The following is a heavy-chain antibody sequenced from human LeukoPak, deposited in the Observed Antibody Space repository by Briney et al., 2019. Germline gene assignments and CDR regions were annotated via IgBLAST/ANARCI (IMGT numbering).Heavy chain of an antibody. V-gene: IGHV3-33*01. D-gene: IGHD3-22*01. J-gene: IGHJ4*02. CDR1: GFTFRRPA. CDR3: ARGVDYYHSSGTIDY. CDR2: VWYDGNKT. Sequence: GALRLSCGAAGFTFRRPAMPWVRQAPGKGLEGVGVVWYDGNKTYSADSVKGRITISRDDSESTLYLQMNSLRAEDTAVYYCARGVDYYHSSGTIDYWGQGTLVTVSS.